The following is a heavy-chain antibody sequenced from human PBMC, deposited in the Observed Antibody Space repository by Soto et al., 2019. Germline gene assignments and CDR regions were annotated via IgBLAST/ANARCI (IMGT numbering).Heavy chain of an antibody. J-gene: IGHJ4*02. CDR2: IYYSGST. CDR1: GGSISSGGYY. V-gene: IGHV4-31*03. D-gene: IGHD2-15*01. Sequence: QVQLQESGPGLVKPSQTLSLTCTVSGGSISSGGYYWSWVRQHPGKGLEWIGYIYYSGSTYYNPSIKTRVTISVDTSKNQFSLKLTSVTAADTAVYYCASRYCSGGSCYRFDYWGQGTLVTVSS. CDR3: ASRYCSGGSCYRFDY.